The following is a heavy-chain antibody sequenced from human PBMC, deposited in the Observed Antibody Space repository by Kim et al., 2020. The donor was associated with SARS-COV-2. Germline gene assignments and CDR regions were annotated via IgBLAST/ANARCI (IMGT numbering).Heavy chain of an antibody. CDR1: GYIFTGDA. J-gene: IGHJ4*02. Sequence: ASVKVSCKASGYIFTGDAINWVRQGPGQWLEWMGWINTHSGNPIYAQDFTGRFVFSSDSSVSTAYLQITSLQADDTAVYYCARDRLSGPGDYFDYWGQGT. V-gene: IGHV7-4-1*02. CDR3: ARDRLSGPGDYFDY. CDR2: INTHSGNP. D-gene: IGHD7-27*01.